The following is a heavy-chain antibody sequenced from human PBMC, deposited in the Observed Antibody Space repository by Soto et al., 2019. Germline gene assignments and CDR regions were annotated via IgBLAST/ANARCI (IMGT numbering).Heavy chain of an antibody. CDR1: GDTFSFYT. Sequence: QVQLVQSGAEVKKPGSSVKVSCKASGDTFSFYTINWVRQAPGLGLEWMGRVNPILSMSNYAQKFQGRVTMTADKSTSPAYMELRSLRSEDTAFYYCATSYGSGYRAFDYWGQGALGTVSS. J-gene: IGHJ4*02. V-gene: IGHV1-69*02. CDR3: ATSYGSGYRAFDY. CDR2: VNPILSMS. D-gene: IGHD3-10*01.